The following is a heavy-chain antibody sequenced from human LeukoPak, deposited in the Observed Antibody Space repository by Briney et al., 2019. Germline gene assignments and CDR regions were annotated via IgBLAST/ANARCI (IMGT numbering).Heavy chain of an antibody. CDR1: GYTFPDYY. J-gene: IGHJ4*02. Sequence: GASVKVSCKASGYTFPDYYIHWVRQAPGQGLEWMGWINPNSGVTNFAQRFQGRVTMTRDTSISTVYMDLSRLRSDDTAVYYCARADWSMLDYWGQGTLVTVSS. V-gene: IGHV1-2*02. CDR2: INPNSGVT. CDR3: ARADWSMLDY. D-gene: IGHD1-1*01.